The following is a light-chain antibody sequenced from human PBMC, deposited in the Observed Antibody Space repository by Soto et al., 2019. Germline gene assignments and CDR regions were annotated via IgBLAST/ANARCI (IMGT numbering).Light chain of an antibody. J-gene: IGKJ4*01. V-gene: IGKV1-5*03. CDR3: QEYSSYST. CDR2: KAS. Sequence: DIQMTQSPYTLSGFVGDRVALTCRASQTISSWLAWYQQKPGKAPKLLIYKASTLKSGVPSRFSGSGSGTEFTLTISSLQPDDFATYYCQEYSSYSTFGGGTKVDIK. CDR1: QTISSW.